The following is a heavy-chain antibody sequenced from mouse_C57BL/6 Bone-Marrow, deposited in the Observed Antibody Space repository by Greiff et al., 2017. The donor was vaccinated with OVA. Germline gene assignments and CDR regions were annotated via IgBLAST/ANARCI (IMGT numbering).Heavy chain of an antibody. J-gene: IGHJ3*01. CDR2: IYPGNSDT. Sequence: EVQLQQSGTVLARPGASVKMSCKTSGYTFTSYWMHWVKQRPGQGLEWIGAIYPGNSDTSYNQKFKGKAKLTAVTSASTAYMELSSLTNEDSAVYYCTNLYYGNYGFAYWGQGTLVTVSA. D-gene: IGHD2-1*01. V-gene: IGHV1-5*01. CDR1: GYTFTSYW. CDR3: TNLYYGNYGFAY.